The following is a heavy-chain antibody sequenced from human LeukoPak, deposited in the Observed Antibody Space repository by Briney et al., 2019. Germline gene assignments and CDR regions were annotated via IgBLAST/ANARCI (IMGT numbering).Heavy chain of an antibody. D-gene: IGHD4-23*01. Sequence: GGSLRLSCAASGFTFDDHGMSWVRQAPGKGLEWVSGISWSGGTTGYADSVKGRFSISRDNAKNSLYLQMNSLRAEDTALYYCARDYGGNSGFFDYWGQGTLVTVSS. CDR1: GFTFDDHG. CDR3: ARDYGGNSGFFDY. J-gene: IGHJ4*02. CDR2: ISWSGGTT. V-gene: IGHV3-20*04.